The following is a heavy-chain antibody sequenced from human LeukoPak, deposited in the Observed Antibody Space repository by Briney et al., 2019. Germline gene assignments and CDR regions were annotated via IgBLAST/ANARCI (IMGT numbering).Heavy chain of an antibody. CDR3: AREWSPDAFDI. V-gene: IGHV4-59*01. Sequence: SETLSLTCTVPGGSISSYYWSWIRQPPGKGLEWIGYIYYSGSTNYNPSLKSRVTISVDTSKNQFSLKLSSVTAADTAVYYCAREWSPDAFDIWGQGTMVTVSS. CDR1: GGSISSYY. J-gene: IGHJ3*02. D-gene: IGHD2-15*01. CDR2: IYYSGST.